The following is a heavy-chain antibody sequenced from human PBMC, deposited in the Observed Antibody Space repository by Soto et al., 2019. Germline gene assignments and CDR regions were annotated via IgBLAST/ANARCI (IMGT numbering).Heavy chain of an antibody. CDR1: GFTFSSYA. CDR3: AKNYYYDSSGYYPTFDY. CDR2: ISGSGGST. J-gene: IGHJ4*02. V-gene: IGHV3-23*01. D-gene: IGHD3-22*01. Sequence: GGSLRLSCAASGFTFSSYAMGWVRQAPGKGLEWVSTISGSGGSTYYADSVKGRFTISRDNSKNTLYLQMNSMRAEDTAVYSCAKNYYYDSSGYYPTFDYLGQGTLGTVSS.